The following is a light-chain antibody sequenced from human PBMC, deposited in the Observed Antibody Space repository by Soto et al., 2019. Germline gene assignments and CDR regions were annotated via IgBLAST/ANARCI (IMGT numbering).Light chain of an antibody. CDR3: QQYIDWPPGT. CDR2: DTS. CDR1: QSVSSS. V-gene: IGKV3-15*01. Sequence: EIVVTQSPATLSVSPGERVTLSCRASQSVSSSLAWYQQRPGQAPRPLIYDTSTRAAGISARFSGSGSGTEFTLTISSLQSEDFAVYYCQQYIDWPPGTFGQGTKVDIK. J-gene: IGKJ1*01.